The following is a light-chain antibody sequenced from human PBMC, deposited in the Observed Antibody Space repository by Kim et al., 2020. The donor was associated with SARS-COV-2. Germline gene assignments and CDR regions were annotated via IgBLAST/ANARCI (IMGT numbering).Light chain of an antibody. J-gene: IGKJ4*01. CDR2: ATS. V-gene: IGKV1-16*02. CDR3: QQYKSYPLT. CDR1: QDISNS. Sequence: ASVVERVTITCRASQDISNSLAWFQQKPGEVPKCLMYATSSLQSGVPSKFSGSGSGTDFTLTISSLQPEDFATYFCQQYKSYPLTFGGGTKVDIK.